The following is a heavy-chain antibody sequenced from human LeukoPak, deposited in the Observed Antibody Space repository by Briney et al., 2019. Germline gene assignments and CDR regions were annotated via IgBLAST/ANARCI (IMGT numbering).Heavy chain of an antibody. CDR3: ARDQYYYDSSGHRALDY. Sequence: SETLSLTCTVSGGSLSSYYWSWIRQPAGKGLEWIGRFHSSGSTNYNPSLKSRVTISVDTSKNQFSLKLSSVTAADTAVYYCARDQYYYDSSGHRALDYWGQGTLVTVSS. J-gene: IGHJ4*02. CDR1: GGSLSSYY. CDR2: FHSSGST. D-gene: IGHD3-22*01. V-gene: IGHV4-4*07.